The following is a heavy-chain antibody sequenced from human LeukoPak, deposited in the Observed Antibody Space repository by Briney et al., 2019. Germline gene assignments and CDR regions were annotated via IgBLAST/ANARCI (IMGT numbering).Heavy chain of an antibody. CDR2: ISGSGGST. CDR3: SKGLAQLVIIKTPFDY. J-gene: IGHJ4*02. D-gene: IGHD3-9*01. V-gene: IGHV3-23*01. Sequence: GGSLRLSCAASGFTFSGYALGWVRQAPGKGLEWVSGISGSGGSTYYADSVKGRFTISRDNSKNTLYLQMNSMRAEDTAVYYCSKGLAQLVIIKTPFDYWGQGTLVTVSS. CDR1: GFTFSGYA.